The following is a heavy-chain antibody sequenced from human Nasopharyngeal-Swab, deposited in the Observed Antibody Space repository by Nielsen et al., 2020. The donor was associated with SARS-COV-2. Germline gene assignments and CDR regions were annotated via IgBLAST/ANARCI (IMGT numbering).Heavy chain of an antibody. CDR1: GGSISSGGYY. D-gene: IGHD3-22*01. CDR2: IYYSGST. Sequence: SETLSLTCTVSGGSISSGGYYWSWIRQHPGQGLEWIGYIYYSGSTYYNPSLKRRVTISVDTSKNQFSLKLSSVTAADTAVYYCARAMIVVVINAFDIWGQGTMVTVSS. V-gene: IGHV4-31*03. J-gene: IGHJ3*02. CDR3: ARAMIVVVINAFDI.